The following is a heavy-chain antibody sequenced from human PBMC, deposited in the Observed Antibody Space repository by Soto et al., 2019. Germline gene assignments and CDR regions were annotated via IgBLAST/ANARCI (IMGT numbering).Heavy chain of an antibody. CDR2: MNPNSGNT. CDR3: AREGVAVAGNVDY. J-gene: IGHJ4*02. Sequence: ASVKVSCKASGYTFTSDDINWVRQATGQGLEGMGWMNPNSGNTGYAQKFQGRVTMTRNTSISTAYMELSSLRSEDTAVYCCAREGVAVAGNVDYWGQGTLVTVSS. CDR1: GYTFTSDD. D-gene: IGHD6-19*01. V-gene: IGHV1-8*01.